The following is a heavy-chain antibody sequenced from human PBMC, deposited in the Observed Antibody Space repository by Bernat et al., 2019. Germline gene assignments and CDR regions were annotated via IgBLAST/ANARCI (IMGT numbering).Heavy chain of an antibody. D-gene: IGHD3-3*01. CDR2: INPNSGGT. J-gene: IGHJ6*02. Sequence: QVQLVQSGAEVKKPGASVKVSCKASGYTFTGYYMHWVRQAPGQGLEWMGWINPNSGGTNYAQKFQGWVTMTRDTSISTAYMELSRLRSDDTVVYYCARASPITIFGVVVHYGMDVWGQGTTVTVSS. CDR3: ARASPITIFGVVVHYGMDV. V-gene: IGHV1-2*04. CDR1: GYTFTGYY.